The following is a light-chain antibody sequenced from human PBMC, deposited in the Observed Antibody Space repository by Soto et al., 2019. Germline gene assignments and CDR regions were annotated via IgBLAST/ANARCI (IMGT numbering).Light chain of an antibody. V-gene: IGLV2-11*01. CDR1: GSDVGEYDY. CDR2: DVS. Sequence: QSALTQPRSVSGSPGQSVTISCTGTGSDVGEYDYVSWYQHHPGKAPKLMIYDVSQRPSGVPDRFSGSKSGNTASLTISGLQAEDEAHYYCCSYAGSRVFGGGTKLTVL. CDR3: CSYAGSRV. J-gene: IGLJ3*02.